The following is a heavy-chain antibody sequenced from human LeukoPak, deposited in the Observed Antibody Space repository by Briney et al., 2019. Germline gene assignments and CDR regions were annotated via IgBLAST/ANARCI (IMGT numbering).Heavy chain of an antibody. CDR3: ARTVPYYYGSGSYCNDDY. CDR2: ISAYNGNT. Sequence: ASVKVSCKASGYTFTSYGISWVRQAPGQGLEWMGWISAYNGNTNYAQKLQGRVTMTTDTSTSTAYKELRSLRSDDTAVYYCARTVPYYYGSGSYCNDDYWGQGTLVTVSS. D-gene: IGHD3-10*01. CDR1: GYTFTSYG. J-gene: IGHJ4*02. V-gene: IGHV1-18*01.